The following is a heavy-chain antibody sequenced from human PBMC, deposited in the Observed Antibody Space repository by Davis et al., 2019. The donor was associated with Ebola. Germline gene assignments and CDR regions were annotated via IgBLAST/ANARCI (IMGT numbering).Heavy chain of an antibody. V-gene: IGHV3-7*01. CDR2: IKLTESEK. Sequence: GESLKISCVTSGFTFSNNWMNWVRQAPGKGLEWVANIKLTESEKYYVDSVKGRFTISRDNAKRSLYLHMNSLRAEDTAVYYCARDEDGEFDYWGQGTLVTVSS. J-gene: IGHJ4*02. CDR1: GFTFSNNW. D-gene: IGHD3-10*01. CDR3: ARDEDGEFDY.